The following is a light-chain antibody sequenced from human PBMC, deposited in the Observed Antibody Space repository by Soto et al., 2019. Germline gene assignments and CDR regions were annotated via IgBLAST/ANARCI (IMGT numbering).Light chain of an antibody. V-gene: IGKV1-39*01. CDR3: QQSYSTPWT. J-gene: IGKJ1*01. Sequence: DIQMTQSPSSLSASVGDRVTITCRASQSISSYLNWYQQKPGKAPKLLIYAESSLQSGVPSRFSGSGSGTDLTLTISSLQPEDFATYYCQQSYSTPWTCGQGTKVDIK. CDR1: QSISSY. CDR2: AES.